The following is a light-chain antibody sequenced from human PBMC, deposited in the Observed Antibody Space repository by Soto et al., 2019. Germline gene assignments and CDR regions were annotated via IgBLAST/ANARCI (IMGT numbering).Light chain of an antibody. J-gene: IGKJ4*01. CDR1: QSVKNNY. CDR2: DVY. V-gene: IGKV3-20*01. CDR3: QQYGSTPLT. Sequence: EIVLTQSPGTLSLSPGERATLSCRASQSVKNNYLVWYQQRPGQPPRCLMYDVYTRAAGIPDRFSGSGSGTDFTLTISRLEPDDFAVYYCQQYGSTPLTFGEGTKVEIE.